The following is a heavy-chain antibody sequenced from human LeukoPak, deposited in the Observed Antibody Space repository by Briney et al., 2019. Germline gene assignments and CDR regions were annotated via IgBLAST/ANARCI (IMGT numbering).Heavy chain of an antibody. CDR1: GFTVSSNY. J-gene: IGHJ4*02. Sequence: GGSLRLSCAASGFTVSSNYMSWVRQAPGKGLEWVSVIYSGGSTYYADSVKGRFTISRHNSKNTLYLQMNSLRAEDTAVYYCARSADGYNGALFDYWGQGTLVTVSS. CDR3: ARSADGYNGALFDY. CDR2: IYSGGST. D-gene: IGHD5-24*01. V-gene: IGHV3-53*04.